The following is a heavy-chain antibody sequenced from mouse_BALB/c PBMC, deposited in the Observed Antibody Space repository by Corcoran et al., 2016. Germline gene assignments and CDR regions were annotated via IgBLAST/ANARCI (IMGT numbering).Heavy chain of an antibody. D-gene: IGHD1-1*01. CDR3: ARDRGIVVVPAAIDGGFAPYYFDY. J-gene: IGHJ2*01. V-gene: IGHV1-81*01. Sequence: QVQLVQSGAEVKKPGASVKVSCKASGYTFTSYGISWVRQAPGQGLEWMGWISAYNGNTNYAQKLQGRVTMTTDTSTSTAYMELRSLRSDDTAVYYCARDRGIVVVPAAIDGGFAPYYFDYWGQGTLFTVSS. CDR1: GYTFTSYG. CDR2: ISAYNGNT.